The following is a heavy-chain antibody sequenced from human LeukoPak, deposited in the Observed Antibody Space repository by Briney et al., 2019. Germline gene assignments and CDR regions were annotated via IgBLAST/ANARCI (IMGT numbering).Heavy chain of an antibody. J-gene: IGHJ6*03. Sequence: ASVKVSCKASGYTFTSYGISWVRQAPGQGLEWMGGISAYNGNTNYAQKLQGRVTMTTDTSTSTAYMELRSLRSDDTAVYYCARDGWGTTITAIYYYYYMDVWGKGTTVTVSS. CDR3: ARDGWGTTITAIYYYYYMDV. V-gene: IGHV1-18*01. CDR2: ISAYNGNT. D-gene: IGHD4-11*01. CDR1: GYTFTSYG.